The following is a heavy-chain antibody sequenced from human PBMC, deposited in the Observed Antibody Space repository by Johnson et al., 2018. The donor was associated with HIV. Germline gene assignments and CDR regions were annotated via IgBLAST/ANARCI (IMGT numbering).Heavy chain of an antibody. CDR2: INLDGDSI. CDR3: AKEIASGYTNGRTLDI. CDR1: GFTFDDYA. J-gene: IGHJ3*02. V-gene: IGHV3-43D*03. Sequence: QLVESGGVLVQPGRSLRLSCAASGFTFDDYAMHWVRQAPGKGLEWVSLINLDGDSIYYADSVKGRFTISRDNSKNSLYLQMNSLRPEYTGLYYCAKEIASGYTNGRTLDIWGQGTMVTVSS. D-gene: IGHD6-19*01.